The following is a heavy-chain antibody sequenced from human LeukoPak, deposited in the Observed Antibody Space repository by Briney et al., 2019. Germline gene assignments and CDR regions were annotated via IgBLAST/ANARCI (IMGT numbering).Heavy chain of an antibody. D-gene: IGHD4-17*01. CDR2: IIPIFGTA. J-gene: IGHJ4*02. CDR3: ARASTTVTTYVSDY. Sequence: ASVKVSCKASGNTFTSYTIHWVRQAPGQGLEWMGGIIPIFGTANYAQKFQGRVTITADESTSTAYVELSSLRSEDTAAYYCARASTTVTTYVSDYWGQGTLVTVSS. V-gene: IGHV1-69*13. CDR1: GNTFTSYT.